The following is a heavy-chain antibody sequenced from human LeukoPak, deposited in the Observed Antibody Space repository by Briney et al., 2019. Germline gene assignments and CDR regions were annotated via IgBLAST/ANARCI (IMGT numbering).Heavy chain of an antibody. V-gene: IGHV3-21*04. CDR3: ARVPSRYGDYG. CDR2: ISSSSSYI. D-gene: IGHD4-17*01. J-gene: IGHJ4*02. Sequence: PGGSLRLSCAASGFSFTSYGMNWVRQAPGKGLEWVSSISSSSSYIFYADSVKGRFTISRDNSKNTLYLQMNSLRAEDTAVYYCARVPSRYGDYGWGQGTLVTVSS. CDR1: GFSFTSYG.